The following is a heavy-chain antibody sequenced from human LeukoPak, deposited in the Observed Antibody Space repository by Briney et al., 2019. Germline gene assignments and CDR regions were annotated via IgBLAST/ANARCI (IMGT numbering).Heavy chain of an antibody. Sequence: GGSLRLSCAASGFTFSSYAMSWVRQAPGKGLEWVSAISGSGGSTYYADPVKGRFTISRDNSKNTLYLQMNSLRAEDTAVYYCAKDSNSGYCSGGSCYSGVNWFDPWGQGTLVTVSS. V-gene: IGHV3-23*01. J-gene: IGHJ5*02. CDR2: ISGSGGST. D-gene: IGHD2-15*01. CDR3: AKDSNSGYCSGGSCYSGVNWFDP. CDR1: GFTFSSYA.